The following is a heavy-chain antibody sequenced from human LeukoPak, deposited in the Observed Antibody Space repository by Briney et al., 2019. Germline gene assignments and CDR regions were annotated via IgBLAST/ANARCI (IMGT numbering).Heavy chain of an antibody. Sequence: GGSLRLSCAASGFTFSDYYMSWIRQAPGKGLEWVSYISSSGSTIYYAGSVKGRFTISRDNAKNSLYLQMNSLRAEDTAVYYCARAGRIAAARGAFDIWGQGTMVTVSS. CDR2: ISSSGSTI. CDR3: ARAGRIAAARGAFDI. D-gene: IGHD6-13*01. J-gene: IGHJ3*02. CDR1: GFTFSDYY. V-gene: IGHV3-11*01.